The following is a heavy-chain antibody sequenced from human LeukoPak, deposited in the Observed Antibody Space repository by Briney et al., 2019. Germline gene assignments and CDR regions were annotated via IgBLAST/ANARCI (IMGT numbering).Heavy chain of an antibody. CDR3: ARGGVDIVVVVAATILGNFDY. CDR2: IYYSGST. Sequence: SETLSLTCTVSGGSISSSSYYWGWIRQPPGKGLEWIGSIYYSGSTYYNPSLKSRVTISVDTSKNQFSLKLSSVTAAGTAVYYCARGGVDIVVVVAATILGNFDYWGQXXLVTVSS. J-gene: IGHJ4*02. D-gene: IGHD2-15*01. CDR1: GGSISSSSYY. V-gene: IGHV4-39*07.